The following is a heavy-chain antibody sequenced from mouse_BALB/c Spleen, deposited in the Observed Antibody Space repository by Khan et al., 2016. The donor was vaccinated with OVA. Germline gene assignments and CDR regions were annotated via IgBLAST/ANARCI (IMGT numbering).Heavy chain of an antibody. D-gene: IGHD2-2*01. CDR1: GYSFTSYY. CDR2: IDPFNGGT. V-gene: IGHV1S135*01. Sequence: VQLKQSGPELMKPGASVKISCKASGYSFTSYYIHWVKQSHGKSLEWIGYIDPFNGGTSYNPKFKGKATLTVDKSSSTAYMHLSSLTSDDSAVYYCARHGYVAWFAYWGQWTLVTVSA. J-gene: IGHJ3*01. CDR3: ARHGYVAWFAY.